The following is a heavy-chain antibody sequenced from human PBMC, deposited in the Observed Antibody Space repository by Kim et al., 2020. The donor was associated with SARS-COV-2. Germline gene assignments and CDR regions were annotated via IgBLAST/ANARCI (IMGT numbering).Heavy chain of an antibody. CDR3: AKEVGHNIWFGELLIYYYYGMDV. D-gene: IGHD3-10*01. CDR1: GFTFGDYA. CDR2: ISWNSGSI. J-gene: IGHJ6*02. Sequence: GGSLRLSCAASGFTFGDYAMHWVRQAPGKGLEWVSGISWNSGSIGYADSVKGRFTISRDNAKNSLYLQMNSLRAEDTALYYCAKEVGHNIWFGELLIYYYYGMDVWGQGTTVTVSS. V-gene: IGHV3-9*01.